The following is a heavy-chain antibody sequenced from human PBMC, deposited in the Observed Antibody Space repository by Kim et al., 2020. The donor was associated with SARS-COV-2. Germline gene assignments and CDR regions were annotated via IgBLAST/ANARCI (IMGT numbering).Heavy chain of an antibody. Sequence: AKSAKDRFAIARDKSKSTRYLQMNSLGAEDTAVYYCARDLLVGATSYGMDVWGQGTTVTVSS. V-gene: IGHV3-30*07. J-gene: IGHJ6*02. CDR3: ARDLLVGATSYGMDV. D-gene: IGHD1-26*01.